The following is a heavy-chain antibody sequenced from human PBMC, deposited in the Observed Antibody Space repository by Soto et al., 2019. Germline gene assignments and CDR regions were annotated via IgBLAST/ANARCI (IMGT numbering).Heavy chain of an antibody. CDR3: ARTPRGASSNWYITYDI. J-gene: IGHJ3*02. CDR1: GYTFSSFG. V-gene: IGHV1-18*01. D-gene: IGHD6-13*01. CDR2: ISAYNGNT. Sequence: QVQLVQSGAEVKKPGASVNVSCKASGYTFSSFGISWVRQAPGQGLEWMGWISAYNGNTNYAQNVQGRVTMTTDTSTSTAYMELRSLRSDDTAVYYCARTPRGASSNWYITYDIWGQGTMVTVSS.